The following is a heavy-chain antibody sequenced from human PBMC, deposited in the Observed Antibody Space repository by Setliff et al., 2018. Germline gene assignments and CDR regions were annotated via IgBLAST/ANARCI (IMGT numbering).Heavy chain of an antibody. CDR2: IYYSGST. V-gene: IGHV4-39*07. J-gene: IGHJ4*02. CDR3: ARTDDYYNFYAY. Sequence: SETLSLTCTVSGDSISSSSYYWGWIRQPPGKGLEWIGCIYYSGSTYYNPSLKSRVTISVDASKNQFSLKLDSVTAADTAVYYCARTDDYYNFYAYWGQGTLVTVSS. CDR1: GDSISSSSYY. D-gene: IGHD3-3*01.